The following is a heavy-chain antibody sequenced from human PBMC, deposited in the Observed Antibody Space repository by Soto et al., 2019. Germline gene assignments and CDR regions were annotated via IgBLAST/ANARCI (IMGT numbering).Heavy chain of an antibody. CDR1: GGTFSSYA. Sequence: SVNVSCKASGGTFSSYAISWVRQAPGQGREWMGGIIPIFGTANYAQKFQGRVTITADESTSTAYMELSSLRSEDTAVYYCARIYDSSGENAYYFDYWGQGTLVTVSS. CDR2: IIPIFGTA. J-gene: IGHJ4*02. V-gene: IGHV1-69*13. CDR3: ARIYDSSGENAYYFDY. D-gene: IGHD3-22*01.